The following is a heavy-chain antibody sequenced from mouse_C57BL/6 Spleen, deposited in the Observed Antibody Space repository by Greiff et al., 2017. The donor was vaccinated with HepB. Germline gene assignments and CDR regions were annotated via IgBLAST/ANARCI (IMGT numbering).Heavy chain of an antibody. V-gene: IGHV1-80*01. J-gene: IGHJ1*03. CDR1: GYAFSSYW. Sequence: QVQLQQSGAELVKPGASVKISCKASGYAFSSYWMNWVKQRPGTGLEWIGQIYPGDGDTNYNGKFKGKATLTADKSSSTAYMQLSSLTSEDSAVYFCARCTTVVAGEYFDVWGTGTTVTISS. D-gene: IGHD1-1*01. CDR3: ARCTTVVAGEYFDV. CDR2: IYPGDGDT.